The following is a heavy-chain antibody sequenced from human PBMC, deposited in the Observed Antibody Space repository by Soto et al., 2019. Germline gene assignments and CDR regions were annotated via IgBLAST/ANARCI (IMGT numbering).Heavy chain of an antibody. CDR1: GFTFSSYS. D-gene: IGHD5-18*01. J-gene: IGHJ4*02. CDR2: ISSGSSTI. CDR3: ARDYSSYGPFDY. Sequence: PGGSLRLSCAASGFTFSSYSMNWVRQAPGKGLEWVSYISSGSSTIYYADSVKGRFTISRDNAKNSLYLQMNSLRAEDTAVYYCARDYSSYGPFDYWGQGTLVTV. V-gene: IGHV3-48*01.